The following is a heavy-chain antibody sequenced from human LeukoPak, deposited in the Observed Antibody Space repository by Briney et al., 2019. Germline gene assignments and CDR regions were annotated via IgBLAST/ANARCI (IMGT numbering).Heavy chain of an antibody. J-gene: IGHJ5*02. D-gene: IGHD2-2*01. CDR1: GFTFSSYW. CDR2: IKQDGSEK. V-gene: IGHV3-7*01. CDR3: ARVPIIVVVPAAANWFDP. Sequence: GGSLRLSCAASGFTFSSYWMSWVRQAPGKGLEWVANIKQDGSEKYYVDSVKGRFTISRDNAKNSLYLQMNSLRAEDTAVYYCARVPIIVVVPAAANWFDPWGQGTLVTVSS.